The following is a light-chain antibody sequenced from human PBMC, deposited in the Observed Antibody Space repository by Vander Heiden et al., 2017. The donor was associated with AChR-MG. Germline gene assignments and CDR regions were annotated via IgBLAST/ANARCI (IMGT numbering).Light chain of an antibody. J-gene: IGKJ1*01. CDR1: QSVSGA. V-gene: IGKV3-15*01. Sequence: EIVLTQSPATLSVSPGERATLSCRASQSVSGALAWYQQKPGQAPRLLIYGASTRATGIPARFSGSGSGTEFTLTIRSLKSEDFAVYYCQQYKSWPRTFGQGTKVEVK. CDR3: QQYKSWPRT. CDR2: GAS.